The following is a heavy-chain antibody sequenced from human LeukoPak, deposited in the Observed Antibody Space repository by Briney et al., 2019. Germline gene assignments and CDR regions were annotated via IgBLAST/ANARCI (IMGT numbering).Heavy chain of an antibody. Sequence: GGSLRLSCAASGFTVSSNYMSWVRQAPGKGLVWVSRINSDGSSTSYADSVKGRFTISRDNAKNTLYLQMNSLRAEDTAVYYCARDYRTTPRDWGQGTLVTVSS. D-gene: IGHD4-17*01. V-gene: IGHV3-74*01. CDR3: ARDYRTTPRD. CDR1: GFTVSSNY. CDR2: INSDGSST. J-gene: IGHJ4*02.